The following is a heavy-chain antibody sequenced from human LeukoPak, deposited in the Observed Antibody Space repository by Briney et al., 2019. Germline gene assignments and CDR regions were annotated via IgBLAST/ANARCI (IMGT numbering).Heavy chain of an antibody. CDR1: GFTFSSYS. CDR3: ARRLERLFEYYYYGMDV. CDR2: ISSSSSYI. Sequence: PGGSLRLSCAASGFTFSSYSMNWVRQAPGKGLEWVSSISSSSSYIYYADSVKGRFTISRDNAKNSLYLQMNSLRAEDTAVYYCARRLERLFEYYYYGMDVWGQGTTVTVSS. D-gene: IGHD1-1*01. V-gene: IGHV3-21*01. J-gene: IGHJ6*02.